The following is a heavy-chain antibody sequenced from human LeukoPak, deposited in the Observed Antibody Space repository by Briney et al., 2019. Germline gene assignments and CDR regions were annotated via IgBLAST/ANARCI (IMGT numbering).Heavy chain of an antibody. D-gene: IGHD1-14*01. Sequence: PSETLSLTCTVSGGSMSSSSYYWSWIRQPPGKGLEWIGEINHSGSTNYNPSLKSRVTISVDTSKNQFSLKLSSVTAADTAVYYCAREGRTDKDLDYWGQGTLVTVSS. CDR2: INHSGST. V-gene: IGHV4-39*07. J-gene: IGHJ4*02. CDR3: AREGRTDKDLDY. CDR1: GGSMSSSSYY.